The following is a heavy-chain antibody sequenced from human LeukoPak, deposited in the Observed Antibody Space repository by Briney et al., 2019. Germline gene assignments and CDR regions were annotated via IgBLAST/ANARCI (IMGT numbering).Heavy chain of an antibody. Sequence: ASVKVSCKASGYTFTGYYMHWVRQAPGQGLEWMGWVNPDNGNTGFAQKFQGRVTITQNSSVTTVYMELSSLTSEDTAVYYCARRGLVAGIYDLVYGFDLWGQGTMVTVSS. CDR3: ARRGLVAGIYDLVYGFDL. J-gene: IGHJ3*01. CDR1: GYTFTGYY. CDR2: VNPDNGNT. D-gene: IGHD3/OR15-3a*01. V-gene: IGHV1-8*03.